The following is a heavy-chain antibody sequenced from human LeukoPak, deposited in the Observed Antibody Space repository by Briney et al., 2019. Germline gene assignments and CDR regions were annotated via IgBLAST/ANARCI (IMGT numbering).Heavy chain of an antibody. J-gene: IGHJ4*02. V-gene: IGHV1-2*02. Sequence: AASVKVSCKASGYTFTGYYMHWVRQAPGQGLEWMGWINPNSGGTNYAQKFQGRVTMTRDTSISTAYMELSRLRSDDTAVYYCARVYPRYGGSYEDYWGQGTLVTVSS. CDR1: GYTFTGYY. CDR2: INPNSGGT. CDR3: ARVYPRYGGSYEDY. D-gene: IGHD1-26*01.